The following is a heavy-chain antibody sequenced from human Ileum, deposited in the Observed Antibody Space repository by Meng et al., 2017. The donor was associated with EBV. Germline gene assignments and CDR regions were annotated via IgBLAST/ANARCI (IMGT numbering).Heavy chain of an antibody. CDR3: ARARGGYTSGGCFDS. D-gene: IGHD2-15*01. CDR2: IYHTGGT. J-gene: IGHJ4*02. CDR1: GDSINGGGFS. V-gene: IGHV4-30-2*06. Sequence: QLRVQHSGSVLLKPSQTLSSTCSVSGDSINGGGFSWNWIRQSPAKGLEWIGYIYHTGGTYSNPSLRRRVTMSVDTSKNQFSLKLASVTAADTAVYYCARARGGYTSGGCFDSWGQGTLVTVSS.